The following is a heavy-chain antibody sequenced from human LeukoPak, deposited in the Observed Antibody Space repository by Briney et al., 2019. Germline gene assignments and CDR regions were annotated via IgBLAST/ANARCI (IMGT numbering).Heavy chain of an antibody. CDR2: VYYSGST. Sequence: SETLSLTCTVSGGSISSYYWSWIRQPPGKGLEWIGYVYYSGSTNYNPSLKSRVTISVDTSKDQFSLKLSSVTAADTAVYYCARDSSSSLDYSYFDYWGQGTLVTVSS. V-gene: IGHV4-59*01. CDR3: ARDSSSSLDYSYFDY. CDR1: GGSISSYY. D-gene: IGHD6-6*01. J-gene: IGHJ4*02.